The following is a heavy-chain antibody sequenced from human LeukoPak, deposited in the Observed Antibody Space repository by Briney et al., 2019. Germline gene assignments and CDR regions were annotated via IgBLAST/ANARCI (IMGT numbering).Heavy chain of an antibody. CDR2: VSYDGSNK. CDR1: GFTFSSYA. J-gene: IGHJ4*02. D-gene: IGHD3-22*01. Sequence: GGSLRLSCAASGFTFSSYAMHWVRQAPGKGLEWVAVVSYDGSNKYYADSVKGRFTISRDNSKNTLYLQMNSLRAEDTAVYYCARGVSDYYDSSGYHHFDYWGQGTLVTVSS. CDR3: ARGVSDYYDSSGYHHFDY. V-gene: IGHV3-30*04.